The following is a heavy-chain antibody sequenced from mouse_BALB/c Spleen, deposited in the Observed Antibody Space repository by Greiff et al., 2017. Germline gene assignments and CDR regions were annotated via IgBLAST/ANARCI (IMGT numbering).Heavy chain of an antibody. V-gene: IGHV5-9-3*01. D-gene: IGHD2-1*01. J-gene: IGHJ2*01. CDR3: ARHSIYYGNGGHYFDY. CDR1: GFPFSSYA. Sequence: EVMLVESGGGLVKPGGSLKLSCAASGFPFSSYAMSWVRQTPEKRLEWVATISSGGSYTYYPDSVKGRFTISRDNAKNTLYLQMSSLRSEDTAMYYCARHSIYYGNGGHYFDYWGQGTTLTVSS. CDR2: ISSGGSYT.